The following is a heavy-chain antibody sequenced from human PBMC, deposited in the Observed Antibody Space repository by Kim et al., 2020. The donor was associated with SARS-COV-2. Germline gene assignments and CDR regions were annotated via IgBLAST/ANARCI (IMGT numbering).Heavy chain of an antibody. J-gene: IGHJ4*02. V-gene: IGHV3-74*01. CDR1: GFTFSNYW. CDR2: ISTDGITT. D-gene: IGHD3-10*01. Sequence: GGSLRLSCAASGFTFSNYWMHWVRQAPGKGLVWVSRISTDGITTAYADSVKGRITISRDNAKNTLYLQMNSLRAEDTAVYYCARVLGVRIFDYWGQGTLVSVST. CDR3: ARVLGVRIFDY.